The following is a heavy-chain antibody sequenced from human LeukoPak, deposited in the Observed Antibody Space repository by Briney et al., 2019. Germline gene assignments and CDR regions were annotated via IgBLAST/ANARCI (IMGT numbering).Heavy chain of an antibody. J-gene: IGHJ4*02. D-gene: IGHD2-2*01. CDR1: GYTFTGYY. Sequence: ASVKVSCKASGYTFTGYYMYWVRQAPGQGLERMGWINPNSGGTNYAQKFQGRVTMTRDTSISTAYMELSRLRSDDTAVYYCARDSDPQLPPYAYWGQGTLVTVSS. V-gene: IGHV1-2*02. CDR2: INPNSGGT. CDR3: ARDSDPQLPPYAY.